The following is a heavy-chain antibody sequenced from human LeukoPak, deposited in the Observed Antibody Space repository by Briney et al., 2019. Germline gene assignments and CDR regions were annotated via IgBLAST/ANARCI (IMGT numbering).Heavy chain of an antibody. CDR2: IIPILGIA. J-gene: IGHJ4*02. D-gene: IGHD3-3*01. CDR1: GGAFSSYT. Sequence: SVKVSCKASGGAFSSYTISWVRQAPGQGLEWMGRIIPILGIANYAQKFQGRVTITADKSTSTAYMELSSLRSEDTAVYYCASSGGVTISLGYWGQGTLVTVSS. V-gene: IGHV1-69*02. CDR3: ASSGGVTISLGY.